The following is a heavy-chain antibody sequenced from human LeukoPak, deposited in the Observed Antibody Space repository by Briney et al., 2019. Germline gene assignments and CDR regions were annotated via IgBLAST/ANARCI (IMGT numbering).Heavy chain of an antibody. V-gene: IGHV4-31*03. CDR2: IYYSGST. CDR1: GGSISSGVYY. CDR3: ARDNGLGRGGVDP. D-gene: IGHD1-26*01. Sequence: SETLSLTCTVSGGSISSGVYYWSWIRQHPEKGLEWIGYIYYSGSTYYNPSLKSRVSISVDTSKNQFSLRLSSVTAADTAVYYCARDNGLGRGGVDPWGQGTLVTVSS. J-gene: IGHJ5*02.